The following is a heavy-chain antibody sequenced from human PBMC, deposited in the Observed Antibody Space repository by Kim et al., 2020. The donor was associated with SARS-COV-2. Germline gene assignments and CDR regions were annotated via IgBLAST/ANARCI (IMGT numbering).Heavy chain of an antibody. D-gene: IGHD3-10*01. CDR3: ARHTGHGSGSYYEQ. V-gene: IGHV4-39*01. J-gene: IGHJ4*02. Sequence: TRPLRGRVTISVHTSKNQFSLKLSSVTAADTAVYYCARHTGHGSGSYYEQWGQGTLVTVSS.